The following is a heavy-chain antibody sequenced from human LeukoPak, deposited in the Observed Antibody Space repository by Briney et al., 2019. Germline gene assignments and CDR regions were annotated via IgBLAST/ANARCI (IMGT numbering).Heavy chain of an antibody. CDR2: ISSSSSTL. J-gene: IGHJ4*02. V-gene: IGHV3-48*04. CDR3: ARANIVVVPAATRHFDY. D-gene: IGHD2-2*01. Sequence: GGSLRLSCAASGFTFSSYSMNWVRQAPGKGLEWVSYISSSSSTLYYADSVKGRFTISRDNAKNSLYLQMNSLRAEDTAVYYCARANIVVVPAATRHFDYWGQGTLVTVSS. CDR1: GFTFSSYS.